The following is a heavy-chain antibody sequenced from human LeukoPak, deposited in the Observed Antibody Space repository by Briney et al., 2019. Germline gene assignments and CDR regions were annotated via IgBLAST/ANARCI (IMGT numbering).Heavy chain of an antibody. CDR2: ITSSSNTI. Sequence: GGSLRLSCAASGFTFSSYSMNWVRQAPGKGLEWVSYITSSSNTIYYADSVKGRFTISRDNAKNTLYLQMNSLRAEDTAVYYCAKDIGISGALDYWGQGTLVTVSS. CDR3: AKDIGISGALDY. J-gene: IGHJ4*02. V-gene: IGHV3-48*01. D-gene: IGHD2-21*01. CDR1: GFTFSSYS.